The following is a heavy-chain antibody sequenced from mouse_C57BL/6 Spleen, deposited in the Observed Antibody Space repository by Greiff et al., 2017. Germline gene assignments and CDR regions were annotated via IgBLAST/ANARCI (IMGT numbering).Heavy chain of an antibody. D-gene: IGHD1-1*01. Sequence: VQLQQPGAELVKPGASVKLSCKASGYTFTSYWMHWVKQRPGQGLEWIGMIHPNSGSTNYNEKFKSKATLTVDKSSSTAYMQLSSLTSEDSAVYDCARDYYYGSSPYWYFDVWGTGTTVTVSS. CDR1: GYTFTSYW. CDR2: IHPNSGST. CDR3: ARDYYYGSSPYWYFDV. V-gene: IGHV1-64*01. J-gene: IGHJ1*03.